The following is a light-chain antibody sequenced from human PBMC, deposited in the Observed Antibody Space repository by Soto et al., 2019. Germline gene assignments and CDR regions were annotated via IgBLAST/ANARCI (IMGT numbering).Light chain of an antibody. J-gene: IGKJ1*01. Sequence: EIVMTQSPATLSVSPGERATLSCRASQSVTTNLAWYQQKPGQDPRLLIYGASTRATGIPARFSGGGSGTKFTLPISSRLYDDFVVYYCRQYTNRPPWTFGQGTRVDFK. V-gene: IGKV3-15*01. CDR1: QSVTTN. CDR2: GAS. CDR3: RQYTNRPPWT.